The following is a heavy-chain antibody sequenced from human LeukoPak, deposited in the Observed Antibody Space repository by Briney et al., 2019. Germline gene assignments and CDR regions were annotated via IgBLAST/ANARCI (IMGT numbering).Heavy chain of an antibody. CDR2: IYHSGFT. CDR3: ATTPVGSTRFFDF. V-gene: IGHV4-30-2*01. D-gene: IGHD1-26*01. Sequence: KPSETLSLTCTVSGGSVSDSSYYWSWIRQPPGKGLEWIGYIYHSGFTSYNPSLKSRVTVSVDRSENQFSLKLNFVTAADTAIYYCATTPVGSTRFFDFWGPGTLLSVSS. CDR1: GGSVSDSSYY. J-gene: IGHJ4*02.